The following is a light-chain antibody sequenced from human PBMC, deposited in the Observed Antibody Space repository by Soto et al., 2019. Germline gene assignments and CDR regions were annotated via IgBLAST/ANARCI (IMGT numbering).Light chain of an antibody. CDR2: RNN. Sequence: QSVLTQPPSASGTPGQRVTISCSGSPSNIGSNNVYWYQQLPGTAPTLLIYRNNHRPSAVPGRFSGSKSSTSASLAISGLRSEDEDDYYCAAWDDILSAPGLFGGGTKLTVL. V-gene: IGLV1-47*02. CDR3: AAWDDILSAPGL. J-gene: IGLJ2*01. CDR1: PSNIGSNN.